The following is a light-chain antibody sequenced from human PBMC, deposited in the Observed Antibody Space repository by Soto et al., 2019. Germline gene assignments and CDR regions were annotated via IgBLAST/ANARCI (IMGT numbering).Light chain of an antibody. CDR1: QSVSIK. Sequence: EIVMTQSPATLSVSPAERSTLSCKVSQSVSIKLAWYQQKPGQAPRLLIYDTSTRATGIPARFSGSGSGTEFTLTISSLQSEDFAVYYCQQYNNWPPITFGQGTRLEIK. V-gene: IGKV3-15*01. J-gene: IGKJ5*01. CDR3: QQYNNWPPIT. CDR2: DTS.